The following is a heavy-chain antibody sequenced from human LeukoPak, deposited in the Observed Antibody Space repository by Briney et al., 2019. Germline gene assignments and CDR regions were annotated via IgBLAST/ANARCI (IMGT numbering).Heavy chain of an antibody. CDR1: GGSISSYY. J-gene: IGHJ5*01. V-gene: IGHV4-59*01. D-gene: IGHD2-2*01. CDR3: AREYQRVFAF. Sequence: SETLSLTCTVSGGSISSYYWSWIRQPPGKGLEWIGYIYYSGSTNYNPSLKSRVTISVDTSKNQFSLKLSSVTAADTAVYYCAREYQRVFAFWGQGTLVTVSS. CDR2: IYYSGST.